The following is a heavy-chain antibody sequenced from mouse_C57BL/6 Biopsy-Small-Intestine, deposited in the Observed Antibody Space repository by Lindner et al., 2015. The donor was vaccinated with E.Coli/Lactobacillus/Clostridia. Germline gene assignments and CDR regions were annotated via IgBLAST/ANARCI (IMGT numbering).Heavy chain of an antibody. D-gene: IGHD2-3*01. CDR1: GFNIKDYY. J-gene: IGHJ2*01. CDR2: IDPEDGET. Sequence: VQLQESGAELVKPGASVKLSCTASGFNIKDYYMHWAKQRTEQGLEWIGRIDPEDGETKYAPKFQGKATITADTSSNTAYLQLSSLTSEDTAVYYCARVEMVTPDYFDYWGQGTTLTVSS. V-gene: IGHV14-2*01. CDR3: ARVEMVTPDYFDY.